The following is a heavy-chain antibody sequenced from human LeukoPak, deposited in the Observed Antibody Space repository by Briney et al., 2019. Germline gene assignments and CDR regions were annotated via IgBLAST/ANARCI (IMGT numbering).Heavy chain of an antibody. Sequence: GGSLRLSCAASGFTFSSYSMNWVRQAPGKGLEWVSSISSSSSYIYYADSVKGRFTISRDNAKNSLYLQMNSLRAEDTAVYYCARKGSRGGFDYWGQGTLVTVSS. CDR1: GFTFSSYS. CDR3: ARKGSRGGFDY. J-gene: IGHJ4*02. D-gene: IGHD1-26*01. CDR2: ISSSSSYI. V-gene: IGHV3-21*01.